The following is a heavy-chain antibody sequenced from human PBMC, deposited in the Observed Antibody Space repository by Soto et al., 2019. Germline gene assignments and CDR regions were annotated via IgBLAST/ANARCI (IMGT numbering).Heavy chain of an antibody. J-gene: IGHJ4*02. V-gene: IGHV1-69*13. D-gene: IGHD5-12*01. CDR1: GGTFSSYA. CDR2: IIPIFGTA. Sequence: ASVKVSCKASGGTFSSYAISWVRQAPGQGLEWMGGIIPIFGTANYAQKFQGRVTITADESTSTAYMELSSLRSEDTAVYYCARGEMATITGSYFDYWGQGTLVTVSS. CDR3: ARGEMATITGSYFDY.